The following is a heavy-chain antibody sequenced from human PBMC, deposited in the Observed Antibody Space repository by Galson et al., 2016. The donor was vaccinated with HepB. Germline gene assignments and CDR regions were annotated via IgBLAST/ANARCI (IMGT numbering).Heavy chain of an antibody. V-gene: IGHV1-8*01. CDR3: ARGYEWRQPAYLDS. CDR2: MNPNTANK. CDR1: GYMFTSYD. J-gene: IGHJ4*02. D-gene: IGHD3-3*01. Sequence: SVKVSCKASGYMFTSYDINWVRQATGQGLEWMGYMNPNTANKGFAQKFQDRVNLTRDISKNTIYMELKSLSSENTAMYYCARGYEWRQPAYLDSWGQGTLVIVSS.